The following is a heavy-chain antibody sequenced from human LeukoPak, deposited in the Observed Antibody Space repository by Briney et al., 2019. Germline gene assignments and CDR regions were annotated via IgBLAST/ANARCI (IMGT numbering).Heavy chain of an antibody. CDR3: AREMVRGVADY. V-gene: IGHV1-18*01. CDR1: GYAFTSYG. D-gene: IGHD3-10*01. J-gene: IGHJ4*02. Sequence: GASVKVSCKASGYAFTSYGISWVRQAPGQGLEWMGWISAYNGNTNYTQKLQGRVTMTTDTSTSTAYMGLRSLRSDDTVVYYGAREMVRGVADYWGQGTLVTVSS. CDR2: ISAYNGNT.